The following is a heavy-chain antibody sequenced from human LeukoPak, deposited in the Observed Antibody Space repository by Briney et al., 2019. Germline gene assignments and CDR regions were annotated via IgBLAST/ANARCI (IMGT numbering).Heavy chain of an antibody. J-gene: IGHJ4*02. CDR1: GYSFISYW. D-gene: IGHD6-13*01. Sequence: HGESLKISCKGSGYSFISYWIVWVRQMPGKGVEWMGIIYPGDSDTRYSPSFQGQVTISADKSISTAYLQWSSLKASDTAMYYCARRDIAAAGNFDYWGQGTLVTVSS. CDR2: IYPGDSDT. CDR3: ARRDIAAAGNFDY. V-gene: IGHV5-51*01.